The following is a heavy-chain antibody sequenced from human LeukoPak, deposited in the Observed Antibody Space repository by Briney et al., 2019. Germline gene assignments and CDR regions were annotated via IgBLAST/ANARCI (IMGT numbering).Heavy chain of an antibody. CDR2: IYTSGST. J-gene: IGHJ5*02. CDR3: ARGQGATVPQVGKNWFDP. D-gene: IGHD1-26*01. Sequence: PSQTLSLTCTVSGGSISSDSHYWSWIRQPAGKGLEWIGRIYTSGSTNYNPSLKSRVTISVDTSKNQFSLKLISVTVADTAVYYCARGQGATVPQVGKNWFDPWGQGTRVTVSS. CDR1: GGSISSDSHY. V-gene: IGHV4-61*02.